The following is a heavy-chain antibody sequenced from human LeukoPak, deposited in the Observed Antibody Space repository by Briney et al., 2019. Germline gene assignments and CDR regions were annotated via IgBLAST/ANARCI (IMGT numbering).Heavy chain of an antibody. CDR3: ARGLSTGWNFDY. CDR1: GITVSSNY. D-gene: IGHD6-19*01. V-gene: IGHV3-53*01. CDR2: IYSGGNT. J-gene: IGHJ4*02. Sequence: PGGSLRLSCAASGITVSSNYVTWVRQAPGKGLEWVSVIYSGGNTYYADSVKGRFTISRDNSKNTVYLQMNSLRAEDAAVYFCARGLSTGWNFDYWGQGTLVTVSS.